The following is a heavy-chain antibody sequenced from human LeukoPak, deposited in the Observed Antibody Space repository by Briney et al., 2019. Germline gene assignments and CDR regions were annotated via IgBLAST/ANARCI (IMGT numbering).Heavy chain of an antibody. V-gene: IGHV5-51*01. D-gene: IGHD6-19*01. Sequence: MRGESLKISCKASGYSFTTYWIGWVRQMPGKGLEWMGSIYPGDSDTTYDPSFQGQVTISADKSISTAYLQWNSLKASDTAMYYCALGVAGRFAFWGQGTLVTVSS. CDR1: GYSFTTYW. CDR3: ALGVAGRFAF. CDR2: IYPGDSDT. J-gene: IGHJ4*02.